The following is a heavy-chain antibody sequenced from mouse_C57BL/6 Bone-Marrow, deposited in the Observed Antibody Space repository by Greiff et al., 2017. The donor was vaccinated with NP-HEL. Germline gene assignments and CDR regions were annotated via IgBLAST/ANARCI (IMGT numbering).Heavy chain of an antibody. J-gene: IGHJ3*01. CDR3: TTYGNYGSPWFAY. V-gene: IGHV14-1*01. CDR1: GFNIKDYY. D-gene: IGHD1-1*01. Sequence: VQLQQSGAELVRPGASVKLSCTASGFNIKDYYMHWVKQRPEQGLEWIGRIDPEDGDTEYAPKFQGKATMTADTSSNTAYLQLSSLTSEDTAVYYYTTYGNYGSPWFAYWGQGTLVTVSA. CDR2: IDPEDGDT.